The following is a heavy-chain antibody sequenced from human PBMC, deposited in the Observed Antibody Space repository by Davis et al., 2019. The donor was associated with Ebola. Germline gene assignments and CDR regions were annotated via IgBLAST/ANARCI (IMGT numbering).Heavy chain of an antibody. V-gene: IGHV3-64D*06. CDR1: GFTFGSHT. Sequence: PGGSLRLSCSASGFTFGSHTMHWVRQAPGKGLQYVSGISTNGSRTYYADSGKGRFTISRDNSKNTLYLQMSSLRAEDTAVYYCVKEGSSSWSLYYYGMDVWGQGTTVTVSS. CDR2: ISTNGSRT. CDR3: VKEGSSSWSLYYYGMDV. D-gene: IGHD6-13*01. J-gene: IGHJ6*02.